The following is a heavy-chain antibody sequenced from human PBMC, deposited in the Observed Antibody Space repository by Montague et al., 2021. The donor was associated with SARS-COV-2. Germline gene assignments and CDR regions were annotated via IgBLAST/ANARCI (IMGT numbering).Heavy chain of an antibody. Sequence: TLRLSCAASGFTFSNAWMSWVRQAPGKGLEWVGRIKSKTDGGTTXYAAPVKGSFTISRDDSKNTLYLQMNSLKTEDTAVYYCTSLQGPHLSYDFWSGSLDYWGQGTRVTVSS. CDR2: IKSKTDGGTT. CDR1: GFTFSNAW. V-gene: IGHV3-15*01. CDR3: TSLQGPHLSYDFWSGSLDY. J-gene: IGHJ4*02. D-gene: IGHD3-3*01.